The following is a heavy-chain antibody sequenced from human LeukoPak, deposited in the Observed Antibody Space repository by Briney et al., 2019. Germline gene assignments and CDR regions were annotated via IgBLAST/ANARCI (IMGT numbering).Heavy chain of an antibody. CDR2: IIPIFGTA. CDR1: GGTFSSYA. D-gene: IGHD2-15*01. Sequence: SVKVSCKASGGTFSSYAISWVRQAPGQGLEWMGRIIPIFGTANYAQKFQGRVTITTDESTSTAYMELSSLRSEDTAVYYCASVGYCSGGSCNSVMGVSDYWGQGTLVTVSS. V-gene: IGHV1-69*05. J-gene: IGHJ4*02. CDR3: ASVGYCSGGSCNSVMGVSDY.